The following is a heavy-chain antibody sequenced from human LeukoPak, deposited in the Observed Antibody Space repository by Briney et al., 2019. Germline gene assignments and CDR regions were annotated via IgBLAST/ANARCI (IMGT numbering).Heavy chain of an antibody. CDR1: GFTFSSYG. Sequence: GGSLRLSCAASGFTFSSYGMHWVRQAPGKGLEWVAVISYDGSNKYYADSAKGRFTISRDNSKNTLYLQMNSLRAEDTAVYYCAKDLYYYGSGSPPMTFDYWGQGTLVTVSS. D-gene: IGHD3-10*01. CDR2: ISYDGSNK. V-gene: IGHV3-30*18. J-gene: IGHJ4*02. CDR3: AKDLYYYGSGSPPMTFDY.